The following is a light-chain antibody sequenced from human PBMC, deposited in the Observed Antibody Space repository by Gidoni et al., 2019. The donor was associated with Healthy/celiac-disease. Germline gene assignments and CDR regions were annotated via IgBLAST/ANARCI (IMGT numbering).Light chain of an antibody. V-gene: IGKV3-11*01. Sequence: VLTQSPATLSLSPGERATLSCRASQSVSSYLAWYQQKPGQAPRLLIYDASNRATGIPARFSGSGSGTDFTLTISSLEPEDFAVYYCQQRSNWPRLTFGGGTKVEIK. CDR2: DAS. J-gene: IGKJ4*01. CDR1: QSVSSY. CDR3: QQRSNWPRLT.